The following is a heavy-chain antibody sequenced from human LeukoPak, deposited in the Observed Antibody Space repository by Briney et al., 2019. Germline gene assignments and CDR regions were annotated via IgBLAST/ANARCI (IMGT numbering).Heavy chain of an antibody. CDR2: VYYTGST. D-gene: IGHD3-10*01. Sequence: SETLSFTCTVSTDSITTYYWTWVRQPPGKGLEYIGYVYYTGSTNYNPSLKSRVTISLDTSTNQFSLKLTSVTAADTAVYYCARDPPGSGSYLDYWGQGTLVTVSS. CDR1: TDSITTYY. V-gene: IGHV4-59*01. J-gene: IGHJ4*02. CDR3: ARDPPGSGSYLDY.